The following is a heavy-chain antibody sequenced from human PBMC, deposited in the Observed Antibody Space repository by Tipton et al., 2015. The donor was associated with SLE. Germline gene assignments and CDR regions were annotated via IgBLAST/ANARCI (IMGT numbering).Heavy chain of an antibody. CDR1: GFTFSNNW. CDR2: IREDGSEN. V-gene: IGHV3-7*01. D-gene: IGHD4-23*01. CDR3: ARDLAVVTFDY. Sequence: SLRLSCAVSGFTFSNNWMAWVRQAPGKGLEWVAHIREDGSENFYVDSVRGRFAISRDNAQNSLYLHMNSLRAEDTTVYYCARDLAVVTFDYWGQGTLVTVSS. J-gene: IGHJ4*02.